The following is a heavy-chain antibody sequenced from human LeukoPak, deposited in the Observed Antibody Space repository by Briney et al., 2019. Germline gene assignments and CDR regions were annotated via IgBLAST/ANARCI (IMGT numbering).Heavy chain of an antibody. Sequence: GASVKVSCKASGYTFTSYDINWVRQATGQGLEWMGWMNPNSGNTGYAQKFQGRVTITRNTSISTAYMELSSLRSEDTAVYYCARNSYYYDSSGYYRYFQHWGQGTLVTVSS. V-gene: IGHV1-8*03. J-gene: IGHJ1*01. CDR3: ARNSYYYDSSGYYRYFQH. CDR2: MNPNSGNT. CDR1: GYTFTSYD. D-gene: IGHD3-22*01.